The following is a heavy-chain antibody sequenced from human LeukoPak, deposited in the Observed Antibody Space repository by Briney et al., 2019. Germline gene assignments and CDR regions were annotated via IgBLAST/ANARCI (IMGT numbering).Heavy chain of an antibody. J-gene: IGHJ4*02. V-gene: IGHV3-66*01. CDR2: IYSGGST. CDR1: GFTVSSNY. D-gene: IGHD3-9*01. CDR3: ARAYSDDILTGYYPSFDY. Sequence: GGSLRLSCAASGFTVSSNYMGWVRQAPGKGLEWVSVIYSGGSTYYADSVKGRFTISRDNSKNTLYLQMNSLRAEDTAVYYCARAYSDDILTGYYPSFDYWGQGTLVTVSS.